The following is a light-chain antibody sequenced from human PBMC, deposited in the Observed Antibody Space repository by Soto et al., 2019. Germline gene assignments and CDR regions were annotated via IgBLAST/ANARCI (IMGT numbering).Light chain of an antibody. CDR1: QSVTSN. CDR2: DTF. V-gene: IGKV3-15*01. Sequence: EIVLTQSPAILPVSPGERATLSCRASQSVTSNLAWYRQRPGQAPRLLIYDTFRRATGVPARFSGSGSGTEFTLTISSLQSEDFAVYYCQQYNDWPPWTFGQGTKVDIK. J-gene: IGKJ1*01. CDR3: QQYNDWPPWT.